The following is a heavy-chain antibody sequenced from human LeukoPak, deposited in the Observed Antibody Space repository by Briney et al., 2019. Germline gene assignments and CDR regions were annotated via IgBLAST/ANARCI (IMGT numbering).Heavy chain of an antibody. Sequence: ASVKVSCKASGYTFTSYAMHWVRQAPGQRLEWMGWINAGNGNTKYSQEFQGRVTITRDTSASTAYMEPSSLRSEDMAVYYCARLRGYCSGGRRSCYFDYWGQGTLVTVSS. CDR2: INAGNGNT. D-gene: IGHD2-15*01. J-gene: IGHJ4*02. CDR3: ARLRGYCSGGRRSCYFDY. CDR1: GYTFTSYA. V-gene: IGHV1-3*03.